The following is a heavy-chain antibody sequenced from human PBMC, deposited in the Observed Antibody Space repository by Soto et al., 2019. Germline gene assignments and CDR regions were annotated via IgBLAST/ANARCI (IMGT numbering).Heavy chain of an antibody. D-gene: IGHD6-19*01. J-gene: IGHJ4*02. CDR3: SRIAVSGPRTGFDY. CDR1: GGSISNSSYL. Sequence: SETLSLTCSVSGGSISNSSYLWGWVRQPPGKGLQWIGSVSHTGSTNYNPSLKSRLTISVGTSKTQSSLRLDSVTAADTAVYYCSRIAVSGPRTGFDYWGQGILVTVSS. CDR2: VSHTGST. V-gene: IGHV4-39*01.